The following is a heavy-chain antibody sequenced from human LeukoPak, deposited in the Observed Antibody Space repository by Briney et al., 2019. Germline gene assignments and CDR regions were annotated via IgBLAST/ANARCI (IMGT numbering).Heavy chain of an antibody. CDR1: GFTFSSYW. D-gene: IGHD6-19*01. CDR2: IKQDGSEK. CDR3: ARDHNEQWLVFDY. Sequence: PGGSLRLSCAASGFTFSSYWMSWVRQAPGKGLEWVANIKQDGSEKYYVDSVKGRFTISRDNAKNSLYLQMNSLRAEDTAVYYCARDHNEQWLVFDYWGQGTLVTVSS. V-gene: IGHV3-7*01. J-gene: IGHJ4*02.